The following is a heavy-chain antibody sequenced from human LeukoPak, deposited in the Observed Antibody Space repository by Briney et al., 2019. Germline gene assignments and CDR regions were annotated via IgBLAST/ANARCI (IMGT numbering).Heavy chain of an antibody. CDR2: MSADSATT. J-gene: IGHJ3*02. CDR1: GFNFGSYS. V-gene: IGHV3-23*01. D-gene: IGHD3-9*01. CDR3: AKDGSIYFDGNDAFDI. Sequence: GGSLRLSCAASGFNFGSYSMTWVRQAPGKGLEWVSVMSADSATTFYADSVKGRFTISRDNSKNTLYLQMNNLRAEDTAVYYCAKDGSIYFDGNDAFDIWGQGTMVTVSS.